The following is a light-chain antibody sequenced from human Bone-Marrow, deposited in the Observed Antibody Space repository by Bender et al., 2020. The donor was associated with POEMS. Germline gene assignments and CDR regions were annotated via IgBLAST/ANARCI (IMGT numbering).Light chain of an antibody. CDR1: SGHSDYA. Sequence: QLVLTQSPSASASLGASVKLTCTLSSGHSDYAIAWHQQQQEKGPRFLMKVNSDGSHNKGDGIPDRFSAASSGAERYLTISSLQSEDEADYYCQTWGTGIRVFGGGTKLTVL. J-gene: IGLJ3*02. V-gene: IGLV4-69*01. CDR2: VNSDGSH. CDR3: QTWGTGIRV.